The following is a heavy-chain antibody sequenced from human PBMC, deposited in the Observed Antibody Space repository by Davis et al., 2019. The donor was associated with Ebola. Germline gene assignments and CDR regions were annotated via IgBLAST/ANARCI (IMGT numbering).Heavy chain of an antibody. CDR2: IYYSGIS. CDR3: ARDRGSGNSFDF. D-gene: IGHD4-23*01. J-gene: IGHJ4*02. V-gene: IGHV4-39*02. CDR1: GDSIVTRDYY. Sequence: MPSETLSLTCSVSGDSIVTRDYYWGWIRQPPGKGLEWVGSIYYSGISYYNPSLKSRVSISVDTSKNRFSLNLSPVTAADTSVYYCARDRGSGNSFDFWGQGILVTASS.